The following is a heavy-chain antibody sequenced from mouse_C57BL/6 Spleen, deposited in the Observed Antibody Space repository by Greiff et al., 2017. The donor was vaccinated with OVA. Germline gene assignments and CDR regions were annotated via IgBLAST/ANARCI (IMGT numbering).Heavy chain of an antibody. D-gene: IGHD2-1*01. V-gene: IGHV1-64*01. CDR2: IHPNSGST. CDR1: GYTFTGYW. Sequence: QVHVKQSGAELMKPGASVKLSCKATGYTFTGYWIEWVKQRPGQGLEWIGMIHPNSGSTNYNEKFKSKATLTVDKSSSTAYMQLSSLTSEDSAVYYCAKGGGNYVGFAYWGQGTLVTVSA. J-gene: IGHJ3*01. CDR3: AKGGGNYVGFAY.